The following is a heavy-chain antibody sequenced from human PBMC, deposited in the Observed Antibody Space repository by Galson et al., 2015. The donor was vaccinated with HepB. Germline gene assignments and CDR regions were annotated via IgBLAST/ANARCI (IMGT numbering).Heavy chain of an antibody. V-gene: IGHV3-21*03. CDR3: ARDGSHYDVDY. Sequence: SLRLSCAASGFTFSPFGMTWVRQAPGKGLEWVSVIGRDPNYIHYADSVKGRFITSRDNAKNTVYLQMNSLRVEDSGVYYCARDGSHYDVDYWGQGTLVTVFS. CDR2: IGRDPNYI. D-gene: IGHD1-26*01. CDR1: GFTFSPFG. J-gene: IGHJ4*02.